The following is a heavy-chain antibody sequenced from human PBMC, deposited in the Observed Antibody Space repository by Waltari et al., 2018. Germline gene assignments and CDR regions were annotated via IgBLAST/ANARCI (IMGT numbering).Heavy chain of an antibody. CDR3: ARGRRHYFDY. CDR1: GYTFTDYY. J-gene: IGHJ4*02. CDR2: INPNSGDT. V-gene: IGHV1-2*02. D-gene: IGHD1-1*01. Sequence: QVQLVQSGAEVKKPGASVRVSCTASGYTFTDYYIHWVRQDPGQGLEWRGWINPNSGDTNYAQKFQGRVTMTSGTSISTASMELSRLRSDDAAMFYCARGRRHYFDYWGQGTLVTVSS.